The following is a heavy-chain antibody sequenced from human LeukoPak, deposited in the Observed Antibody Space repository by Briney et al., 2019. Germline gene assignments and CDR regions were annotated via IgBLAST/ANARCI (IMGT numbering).Heavy chain of an antibody. Sequence: GGSLRLSCAASGFTFSSYGMSWVRQAPGKGLEWVSAISGSGGSTYYADSVKGRFTISRDNSKNSLYLQMNSLRAEDTAVYYCAKGGAVSSKSITMVRGTRRYYYYMDVWGKGTTVTISS. V-gene: IGHV3-23*01. CDR2: ISGSGGST. CDR3: AKGGAVSSKSITMVRGTRRYYYYMDV. CDR1: GFTFSSYG. D-gene: IGHD3-10*01. J-gene: IGHJ6*03.